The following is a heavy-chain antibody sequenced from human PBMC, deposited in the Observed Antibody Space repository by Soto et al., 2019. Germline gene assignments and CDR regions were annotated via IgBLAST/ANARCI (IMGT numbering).Heavy chain of an antibody. V-gene: IGHV3-74*01. CDR2: INSDGRST. CDR3: ARAVTVSHWFDP. CDR1: GFTFSRYW. J-gene: IGHJ5*02. D-gene: IGHD5-18*01. Sequence: EVLLVESGGGLVQTGGSLRLSCVASGFTFSRYWMHWVRQAPGKGLVWVSRINSDGRSTNYADSVKGRFTISRDNAKNTLYLQMNILRAEDTAVYYCARAVTVSHWFDPWGQGTLVTVSS.